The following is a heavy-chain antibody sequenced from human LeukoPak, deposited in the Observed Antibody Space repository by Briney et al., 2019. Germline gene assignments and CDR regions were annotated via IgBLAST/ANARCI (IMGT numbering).Heavy chain of an antibody. CDR3: ARDGRSVLRYFDWFPRRGYFDY. J-gene: IGHJ4*02. Sequence: SETLSLTCTVSGGSGSRGSYYWSWIRQPAGKGLEWIGRIYTSGSTNYSPSLKSRVIISVDTSKSQFSLKLSSVTAADTAVYYCARDGRSVLRYFDWFPRRGYFDYWGQGTLVTVSS. V-gene: IGHV4-61*02. CDR1: GGSGSRGSYY. D-gene: IGHD3-9*01. CDR2: IYTSGST.